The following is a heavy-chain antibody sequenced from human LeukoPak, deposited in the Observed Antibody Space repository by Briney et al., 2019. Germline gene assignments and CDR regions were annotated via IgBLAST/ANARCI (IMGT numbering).Heavy chain of an antibody. V-gene: IGHV4-59*01. CDR3: ARDYCSGGSCYTRY. D-gene: IGHD2-15*01. CDR2: IYYGGST. J-gene: IGHJ4*02. Sequence: SETLSLTCTVSGGSISSYYWSWIRQPPGKGLEWIGYIYYGGSTNYNPSLKSRVTISVDTSKNQFSLKLSSVTAADTAVYYCARDYCSGGSCYTRYWGQGTLVTVSS. CDR1: GGSISSYY.